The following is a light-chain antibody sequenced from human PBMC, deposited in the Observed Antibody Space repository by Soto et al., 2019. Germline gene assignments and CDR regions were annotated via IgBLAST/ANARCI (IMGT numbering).Light chain of an antibody. CDR1: QSISSY. Sequence: IQSPQSPSSLSASVGDRVTITCRASQSISSYLNWYQQKPGKAPKLLIHAASSLQSGVPSRFSGSGSGTDFTLTISSLQPEDFATYYCQQSYSTSITFGQGKRLEIK. CDR2: AAS. V-gene: IGKV1-39*01. J-gene: IGKJ5*01. CDR3: QQSYSTSIT.